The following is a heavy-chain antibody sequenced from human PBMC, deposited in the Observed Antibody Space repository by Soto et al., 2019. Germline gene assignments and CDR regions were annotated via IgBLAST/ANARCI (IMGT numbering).Heavy chain of an antibody. CDR3: AKEEVAATLYYYYYYMDV. CDR2: ISGSGGST. D-gene: IGHD2-15*01. V-gene: IGHV3-23*01. Sequence: LGGSLRLSCAASGFTFSSYAISWVRQAPGKGLEWVSAISGSGGSTYYADSVKGRFTISRDNSKSTLYLQMNSLRAEDTAVYYCAKEEVAATLYYYYYYMDVWGKGTTVTVSS. J-gene: IGHJ6*03. CDR1: GFTFSSYA.